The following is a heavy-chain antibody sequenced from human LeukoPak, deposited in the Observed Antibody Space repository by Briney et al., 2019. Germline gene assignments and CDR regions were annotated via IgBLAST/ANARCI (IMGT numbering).Heavy chain of an antibody. J-gene: IGHJ4*02. V-gene: IGHV4-4*02. CDR1: GFTFGNYAM. CDR3: ARGGTGYIDY. D-gene: IGHD6-25*01. CDR2: IYHSGST. Sequence: GSLRLSCAASGFTFGNYAMSWVRQPPGKGLEWIGEIYHSGSTNYNPSLKSRVTISVDKSKNQFSLKLSSVTAADTAVYYCARGGTGYIDYWGQGTLVTVSS.